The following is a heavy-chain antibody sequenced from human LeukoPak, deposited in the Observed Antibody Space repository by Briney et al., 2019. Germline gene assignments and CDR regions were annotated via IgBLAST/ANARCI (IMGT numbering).Heavy chain of an antibody. CDR2: MSYSGTT. CDR1: GGSISSYY. V-gene: IGHV4-59*12. Sequence: SETLSLTCTVSGGSISSYYWSWIRQPPGKGLEWIGYMSYSGTTNYNPSLNSRVTMSVDTSKNQFSLRLSSVTAADTAVYYCAREYYYQDYWGQGALVTVSS. J-gene: IGHJ4*02. CDR3: AREYYYQDY. D-gene: IGHD3-10*01.